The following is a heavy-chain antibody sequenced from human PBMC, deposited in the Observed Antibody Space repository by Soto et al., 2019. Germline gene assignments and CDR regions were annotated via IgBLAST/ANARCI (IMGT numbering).Heavy chain of an antibody. CDR1: GLPHSSFA. J-gene: IGHJ4*02. V-gene: IGHV3-23*05. D-gene: IGHD2-21*01. CDR3: AKDAVYNDGLWLMDH. CDR2: IYGSGRGI. Sequence: EVQLLESGGGLVQPGGSLRLSCTASGLPHSSFAMMWVRQAPGKGLECVSGIYGSGRGIEYADSVKGRFTISRDNSKNTVCLQMTDLRADDTAVYYCAKDAVYNDGLWLMDHWGQGTQVTVSS.